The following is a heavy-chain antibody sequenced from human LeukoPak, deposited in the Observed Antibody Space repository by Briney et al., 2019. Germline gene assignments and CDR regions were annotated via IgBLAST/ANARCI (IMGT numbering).Heavy chain of an antibody. CDR2: VYYTVST. CDR1: GGPIRDYY. J-gene: IGHJ3*02. CDR3: ARHIVVVLAAQDAFDI. V-gene: IGHV4-59*08. D-gene: IGHD2-15*01. Sequence: SETLSLTCTVSGGPIRDYYWSWIRQPPGKGLEWIGYVYYTVSTNYNPSLKSRLTISVDMSKNQFSLKLSSVTAADTAVYYCARHIVVVLAAQDAFDIWGQGTMVTVSS.